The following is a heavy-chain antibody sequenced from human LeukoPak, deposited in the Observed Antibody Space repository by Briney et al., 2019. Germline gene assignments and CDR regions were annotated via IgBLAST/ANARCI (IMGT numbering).Heavy chain of an antibody. CDR1: GYTFTGYY. Sequence: ASVKVSCKASGYTFTGYYSHWVRQAPGQGLEWMGWINPNTAGTNYAQKFLGRVTLTWDTSISTAYMELNRLTSDDTAVYFCATSAGDYKAGYYYYLGVWGKGTTVTVSS. D-gene: IGHD4-17*01. CDR3: ATSAGDYKAGYYYYLGV. CDR2: INPNTAGT. V-gene: IGHV1-2*02. J-gene: IGHJ6*03.